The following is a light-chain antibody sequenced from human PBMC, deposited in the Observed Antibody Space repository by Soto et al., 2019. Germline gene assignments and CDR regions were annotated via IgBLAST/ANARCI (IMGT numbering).Light chain of an antibody. J-gene: IGKJ1*01. V-gene: IGKV1-5*03. CDR2: KAS. CDR1: QTISSW. Sequence: DIQMTQSPSTLSGSVGDGVTITCRASQTISSWLAWYQQKPGKAPKLLIYKASTLESGVPSRFSGSGSGTEFTLTISSLQPDDFATYYCQQYNSYSTFGQGTKV. CDR3: QQYNSYST.